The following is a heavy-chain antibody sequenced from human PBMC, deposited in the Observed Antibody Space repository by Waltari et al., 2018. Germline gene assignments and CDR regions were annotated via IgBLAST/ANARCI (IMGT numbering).Heavy chain of an antibody. V-gene: IGHV3-7*01. CDR2: MNKDGSER. D-gene: IGHD1-1*01. CDR1: GFTLGDCW. CDR3: ARDSPDKHWKFFGNDH. Sequence: EVQLVESGGGLAHPGGSLTLSCVCSGFTLGDCWTRGVRQAPWKGLEWVATMNKDGSERYYVDSVRGRFIISKDDAKNSLSLEMNILAVEDTAIYYCARDSPDKHWKFFGNDHWGREPWSTSPQ. J-gene: IGHJ4*02.